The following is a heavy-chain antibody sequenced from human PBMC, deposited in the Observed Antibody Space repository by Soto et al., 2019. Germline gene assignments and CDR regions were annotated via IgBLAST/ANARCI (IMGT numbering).Heavy chain of an antibody. Sequence: QVQLVQSGAEVKKPGSSVKVSCKASGGTFSSYATSGVRQAPGQGLEWMGGIILIPGTANYAQKFQARVTITADESTSTAYMELSSLRSEDTAVYYCARSQGSSTSLEIYYYYYYGMDVWGQGTTVTVSS. CDR2: IILIPGTA. CDR1: GGTFSSYA. D-gene: IGHD2-2*01. J-gene: IGHJ6*02. CDR3: ARSQGSSTSLEIYYYYYYGMDV. V-gene: IGHV1-69*01.